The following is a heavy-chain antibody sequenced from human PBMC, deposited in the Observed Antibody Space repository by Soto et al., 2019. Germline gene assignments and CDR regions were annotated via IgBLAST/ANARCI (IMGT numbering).Heavy chain of an antibody. V-gene: IGHV4-39*01. CDR1: GGSISSSSYY. J-gene: IGHJ5*02. D-gene: IGHD3-10*01. Sequence: LSLTCTVSGGSISSSSYYWGWIRQPPGKGLEWIGSIYYSGSTYYNPSLKSRVTISVDTSKNQFSLKLSSVTAADTAVYYCARQYWVRDYYGSGSYAYWFDPWGQGTLVTVSS. CDR3: ARQYWVRDYYGSGSYAYWFDP. CDR2: IYYSGST.